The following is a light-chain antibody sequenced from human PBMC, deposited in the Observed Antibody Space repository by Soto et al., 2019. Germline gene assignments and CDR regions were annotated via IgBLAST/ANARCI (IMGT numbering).Light chain of an antibody. V-gene: IGKV3-11*01. CDR2: DAS. Sequence: EIVLTQSPGTLSLSPGERATLSCRASQSVSSYLAWYQQKPGQAPRLLIYDASTRATGISARFSGSGSGTDFTLTISSLEPEDVAVYYCQQRSNWPVTFGQGTKVDIK. J-gene: IGKJ1*01. CDR3: QQRSNWPVT. CDR1: QSVSSY.